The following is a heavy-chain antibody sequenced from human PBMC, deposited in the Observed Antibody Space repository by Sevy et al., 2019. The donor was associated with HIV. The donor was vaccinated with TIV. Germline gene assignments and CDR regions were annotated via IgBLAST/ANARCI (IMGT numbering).Heavy chain of an antibody. Sequence: SETLSLTCTVSGGSISSSSYYWGWIRQPPGKGLEWIGSIYYSGSTYYNPSLKSRVTISVDTSKNQFSLKLSSVTAADTAVYYCARLPMGQGVIIGWFDPWGQGTLVTVSS. V-gene: IGHV4-39*01. CDR2: IYYSGST. J-gene: IGHJ5*02. CDR1: GGSISSSSYY. D-gene: IGHD3-10*01. CDR3: ARLPMGQGVIIGWFDP.